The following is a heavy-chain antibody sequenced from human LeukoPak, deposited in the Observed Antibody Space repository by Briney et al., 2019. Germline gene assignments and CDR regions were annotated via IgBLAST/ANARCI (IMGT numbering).Heavy chain of an antibody. Sequence: PGGTLRLSCAASGFTFSSYAMSWVRQAPGKGLEWVSTISGSGGVTYYPDSVRGRFTISRDNSKNTLHLQMDSLRAEDTAIYYFAKWPEGATPKFHYWGQGTLVTVSS. CDR2: ISGSGGVT. CDR3: AKWPEGATPKFHY. D-gene: IGHD1-26*01. J-gene: IGHJ4*02. V-gene: IGHV3-23*01. CDR1: GFTFSSYA.